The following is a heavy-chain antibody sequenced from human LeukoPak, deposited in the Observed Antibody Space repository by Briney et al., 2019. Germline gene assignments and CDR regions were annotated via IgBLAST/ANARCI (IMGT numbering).Heavy chain of an antibody. J-gene: IGHJ4*02. CDR2: ISGSGGST. D-gene: IGHD2-2*01. CDR3: ATQLAQVDY. V-gene: IGHV3-23*01. Sequence: PGGSLRLSCAASGFTFSTFSRSWMSWVRQAPGKGLEWVSAISGSGGSTYYADSVKGRFTISRDNSKNTLYLQMNSLRAEDTAVYYCATQLAQVDYWGQGTLVTVSS. CDR1: GFTFSTFSRSW.